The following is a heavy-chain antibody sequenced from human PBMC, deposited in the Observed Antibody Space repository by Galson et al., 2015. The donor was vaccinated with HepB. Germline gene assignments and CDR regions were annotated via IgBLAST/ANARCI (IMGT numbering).Heavy chain of an antibody. J-gene: IGHJ4*02. V-gene: IGHV3-23*01. Sequence: SLRLSCAASGFTFSSYAMNWVRQAPGKGLEWVSGIGVNDGCIYYANSVKGRFTISRDNSKNTLYLQVNGLRVEDTAIYYCAKGRPERPPEHRGYDLPDYWGQGTLVTVSS. CDR2: IGVNDGCI. D-gene: IGHD5-12*01. CDR3: AKGRPERPPEHRGYDLPDY. CDR1: GFTFSSYA.